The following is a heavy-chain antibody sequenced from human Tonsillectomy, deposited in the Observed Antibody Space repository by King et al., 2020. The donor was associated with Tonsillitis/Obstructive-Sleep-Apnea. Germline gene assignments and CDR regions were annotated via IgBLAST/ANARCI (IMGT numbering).Heavy chain of an antibody. CDR3: AADLVYGDKTYYYYYMDV. J-gene: IGHJ6*03. CDR1: GFTFTNSA. V-gene: IGHV1-58*01. CDR2: ILVGSGNT. D-gene: IGHD4-17*01. Sequence: QMQLVQSGPEVKKPGTSVKVSCKASGFTFTNSAVQWVRQARGQRLEWIGWILVGSGNTNSAQKFQERVTVTRDMSTMTAYMEMSSMRSEDTAVYYCAADLVYGDKTYYYYYMDVWGKGTTVTVSS.